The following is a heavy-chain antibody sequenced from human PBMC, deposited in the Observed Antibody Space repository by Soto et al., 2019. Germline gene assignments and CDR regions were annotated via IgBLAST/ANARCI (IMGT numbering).Heavy chain of an antibody. V-gene: IGHV1-69*13. CDR2: TIPIFGTA. Sequence: SVKVSCKASGGTFSSYAISWVRQAPGQGLEWMGGTIPIFGTANYAQKFQGRVTITADESTSTAYMELSSLRSEDTAVYYCARDRGRDYNKWFDPWGQGTLVTVSS. CDR1: GGTFSSYA. CDR3: ARDRGRDYNKWFDP. J-gene: IGHJ5*02. D-gene: IGHD4-17*01.